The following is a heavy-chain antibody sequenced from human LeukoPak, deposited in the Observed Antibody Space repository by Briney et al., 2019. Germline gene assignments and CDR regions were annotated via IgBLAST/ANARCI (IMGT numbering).Heavy chain of an antibody. CDR2: VDPEDGET. V-gene: IGHV1-69-2*01. Sequence: GATVKISCKASGCTFTDYYINWVQQAPGKGLEWMGRVDPEDGETIYAEKFQGRVTITADTSTDTAYMELSSLRSEDTAVYYCATAGYYYDSSGYYSLDYWGQGTLVTVSS. CDR1: GCTFTDYY. CDR3: ATAGYYYDSSGYYSLDY. J-gene: IGHJ4*02. D-gene: IGHD3-22*01.